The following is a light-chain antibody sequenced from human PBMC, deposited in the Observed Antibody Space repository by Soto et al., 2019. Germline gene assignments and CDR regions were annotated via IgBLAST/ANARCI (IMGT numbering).Light chain of an antibody. Sequence: DIQMTQSPFTLSASIGDGVTSXXRASQSISSWLAWYQQKPGKAPKIXIYEASSLQNGVPSRFSGGGARTDFTLTITSLQPEDFATYYCQQTSSAPFTFGPGTKVDIK. CDR3: QQTSSAPFT. V-gene: IGKV1-5*03. CDR2: EAS. CDR1: QSISSW. J-gene: IGKJ3*01.